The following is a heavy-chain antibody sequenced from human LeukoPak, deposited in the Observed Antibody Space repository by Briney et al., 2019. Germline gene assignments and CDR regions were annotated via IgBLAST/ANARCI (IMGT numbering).Heavy chain of an antibody. CDR3: SATGR. V-gene: IGHV3-48*04. CDR1: GLALNNFK. CDR2: ILESGET. J-gene: IGHJ4*02. D-gene: IGHD2-15*01. Sequence: GGSMRLSCVGSGLALNNFKVNWVRQAPGKGLEWVADILESGETHYAHSVRGRFTISRDNAKNSLYLLMTSLRVDDTAVYYCSATGRWGQGTLVAVSS.